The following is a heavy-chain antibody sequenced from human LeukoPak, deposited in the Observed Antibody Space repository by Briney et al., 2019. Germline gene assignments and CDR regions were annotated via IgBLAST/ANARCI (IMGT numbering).Heavy chain of an antibody. CDR3: ARETAVAGFDY. J-gene: IGHJ4*02. V-gene: IGHV3-23*01. CDR2: ISGSGGST. D-gene: IGHD6-19*01. CDR1: GFTFSSYG. Sequence: GGSLRLSCAASGFTFSSYGMSWVRQAPGKGLEWVSAISGSGGSTYYADSVKGRFTISRDNAKNSLYLQMNSLRAEDTAVYYCARETAVAGFDYWGQGTLVTVSS.